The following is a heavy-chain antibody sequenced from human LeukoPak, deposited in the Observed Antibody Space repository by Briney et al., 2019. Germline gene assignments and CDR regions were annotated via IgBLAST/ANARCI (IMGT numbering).Heavy chain of an antibody. J-gene: IGHJ4*02. V-gene: IGHV3-23*01. D-gene: IGHD5-24*01. CDR1: GFTFSNYA. CDR2: ISGSGGTI. Sequence: PGGSLRLSCAVSGFTFSNYAMSWVRQAPGKGLQWVSAISGSGGTIYYADSVRGRFTISRDNSKNTLYLQMNSLRAEDTAVYYCAKVQEMATILPPFHYWGQGTLVT. CDR3: AKVQEMATILPPFHY.